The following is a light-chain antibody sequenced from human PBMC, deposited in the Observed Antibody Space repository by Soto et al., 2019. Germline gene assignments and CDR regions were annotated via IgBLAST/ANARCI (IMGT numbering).Light chain of an antibody. Sequence: ETVLTQSPGTLSLSPGERATVSCRASQSVGCSSLAWYQQRPGQAPRLLIYDTSKRATGIPDRFSGSGSGTDFTLTISRLEPEDFAVYYCQQYQNSPRTFGQGTKVDI. J-gene: IGKJ1*01. CDR3: QQYQNSPRT. V-gene: IGKV3-20*01. CDR1: QSVGCSS. CDR2: DTS.